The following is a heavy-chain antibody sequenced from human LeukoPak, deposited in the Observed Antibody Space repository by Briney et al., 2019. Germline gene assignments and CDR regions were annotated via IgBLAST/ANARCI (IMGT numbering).Heavy chain of an antibody. Sequence: PETLSLTCTVSGGSINNYYWSWIRQPAGKGLEWIGRIYSSGNTYYNPSLKSRVTMSVDTSKDQFSLKLSSVTAADTAVYYCARGPSSSYLFDPWGQGTLVTVSS. CDR3: ARGPSSSYLFDP. J-gene: IGHJ5*02. CDR2: IYSSGNT. V-gene: IGHV4-4*07. D-gene: IGHD6-6*01. CDR1: GGSINNYY.